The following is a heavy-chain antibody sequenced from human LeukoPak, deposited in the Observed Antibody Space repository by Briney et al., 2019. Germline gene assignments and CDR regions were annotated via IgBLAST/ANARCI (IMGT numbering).Heavy chain of an antibody. J-gene: IGHJ4*02. CDR3: ARDLGDSSGYYDY. V-gene: IGHV3-53*01. CDR1: GFTFSSNN. CDR2: IYSGGST. Sequence: GESLRLSCAASGFTFSSNNKSWVRHAPGKGLEWVSVIYSGGSTYYADSVKGRFTISRDNSKNTLYLQRNSLRAEDTAVYYCARDLGDSSGYYDYWGQGTLVTVSS. D-gene: IGHD3-22*01.